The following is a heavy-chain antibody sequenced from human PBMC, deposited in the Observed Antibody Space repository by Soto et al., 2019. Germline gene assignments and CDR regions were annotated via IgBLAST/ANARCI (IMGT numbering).Heavy chain of an antibody. CDR1: GGSISSSSYY. J-gene: IGHJ4*02. CDR3: ARRGSSWYYFDY. V-gene: IGHV4-39*01. CDR2: IYYSGST. D-gene: IGHD6-13*01. Sequence: SETLSLTCTFSGGSISSSSYYLGWIRQPPGKGLEWIGSIYYSGSTYYNPSLKSRVTISVDTSKNQFSLKLSSVTAADTAVYYCARRGSSWYYFDYWGQGTLVTVSS.